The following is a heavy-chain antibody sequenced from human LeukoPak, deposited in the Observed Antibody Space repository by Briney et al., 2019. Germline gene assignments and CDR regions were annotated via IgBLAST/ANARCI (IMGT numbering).Heavy chain of an antibody. CDR3: ASGEFDYYDSIIF. J-gene: IGHJ4*02. CDR1: GFTFRSYG. D-gene: IGHD3-22*01. CDR2: IWYDGSQK. Sequence: TGGSLRLSCAASGFTFRSYGMHWVRQAPGKGLEWVAVIWYDGSQKYYPDSVKGRFTISRDNSKNTLFLQMNSLRAEDTAVYYCASGEFDYYDSIIFGGQGTLVTVSS. V-gene: IGHV3-33*01.